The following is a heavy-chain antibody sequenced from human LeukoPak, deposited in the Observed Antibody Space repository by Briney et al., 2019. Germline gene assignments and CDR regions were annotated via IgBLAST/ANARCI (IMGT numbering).Heavy chain of an antibody. J-gene: IGHJ4*02. Sequence: SETLSLTCTVSGGSISSYYWSWIRQPPGKGLEWIGHIYYSGSTNYNPSLKSRVTISVDTSKNQFSLKLSSVTAADTAVYYCASFDYYDSSGSIRRFDYWGQGTLVTVSS. CDR1: GGSISSYY. CDR2: IYYSGST. D-gene: IGHD3-22*01. V-gene: IGHV4-59*01. CDR3: ASFDYYDSSGSIRRFDY.